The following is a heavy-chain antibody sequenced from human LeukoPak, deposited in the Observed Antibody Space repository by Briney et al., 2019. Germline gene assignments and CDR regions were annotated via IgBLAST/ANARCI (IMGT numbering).Heavy chain of an antibody. Sequence: GGSLRLSCAASRFTFRSYWMHWVRQGPGKGLMWVSRINSDATSTTYADSVKGRFTISRDNAKNTLYLQMDSLTAEDSGVYYCARDVDFDSWGQGTLVTVSS. J-gene: IGHJ4*02. CDR3: ARDVDFDS. CDR1: RFTFRSYW. V-gene: IGHV3-74*01. CDR2: INSDATST.